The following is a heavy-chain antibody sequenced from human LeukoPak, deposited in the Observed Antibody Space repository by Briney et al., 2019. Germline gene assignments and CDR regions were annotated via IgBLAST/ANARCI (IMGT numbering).Heavy chain of an antibody. D-gene: IGHD3-22*01. CDR1: GGSISSSSYY. J-gene: IGHJ6*03. CDR2: IYYSGST. CDR3: ARQGSGYTPDYYYMDV. Sequence: PSETLSLTCTVSGGSISSSSYYWGWIRQPPEKGLEWIGSIYYSGSTYYNPSLKSRVTISVDTSKNQFSLKLSSVTAADTAVYYCARQGSGYTPDYYYMDVWGKGTTVTVSS. V-gene: IGHV4-39*01.